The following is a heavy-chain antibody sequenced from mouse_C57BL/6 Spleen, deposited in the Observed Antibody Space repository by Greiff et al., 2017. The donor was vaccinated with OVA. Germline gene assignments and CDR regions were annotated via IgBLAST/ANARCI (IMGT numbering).Heavy chain of an antibody. CDR1: GYTFTDYY. CDR2: INPNNGGT. CDR3: ARGGASDAY. V-gene: IGHV1-26*01. J-gene: IGHJ3*01. Sequence: EVQLQQSGPELVKPGASVKISCKASGYTFTDYYMNWVKQSHGKSLEWIGDINPNNGGTSYNQKFKGKATLTVDKSSSTAYMELRSLTSEDSAVYYCARGGASDAYWGQGTLVTVSA. D-gene: IGHD6-1*01.